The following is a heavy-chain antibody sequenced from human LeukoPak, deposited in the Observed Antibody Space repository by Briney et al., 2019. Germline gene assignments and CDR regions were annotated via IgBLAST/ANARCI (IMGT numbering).Heavy chain of an antibody. J-gene: IGHJ6*02. CDR2: IYHSGST. CDR1: GGSISSGGYY. Sequence: PSETLSLTCTVSGGSISSGGYYWSWIRQHPGKGLEWIGYIYHSGSTYYNPSLKSRVTISVDTSKNQFSLKLSSVTAADTAVYYCAGGGPSGYGDYYYGMDVWGQGTTVTVSS. D-gene: IGHD5-12*01. CDR3: AGGGPSGYGDYYYGMDV. V-gene: IGHV4-31*03.